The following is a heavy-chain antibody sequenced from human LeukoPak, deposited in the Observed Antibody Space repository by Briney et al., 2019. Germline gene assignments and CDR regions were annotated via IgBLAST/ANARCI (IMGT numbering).Heavy chain of an antibody. J-gene: IGHJ6*03. V-gene: IGHV4-59*01. D-gene: IGHD6-6*01. CDR1: GGSFSGYY. CDR2: IYYSGST. CDR3: ARDRGRAARPPGSLRYYYYMDV. Sequence: SETLSLTCAVYGGSFSGYYWSWIRQPPGKGLEWIGYIYYSGSTNYNPSLKSRVTISVDTSKNQFSLKLSSVTAADTAVYYCARDRGRAARPPGSLRYYYYMDVWGKGTTVTISS.